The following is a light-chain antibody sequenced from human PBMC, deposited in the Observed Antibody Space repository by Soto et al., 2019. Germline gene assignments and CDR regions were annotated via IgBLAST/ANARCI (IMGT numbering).Light chain of an antibody. CDR3: QQYDNWPWT. Sequence: EMVLTQSPGTLSLSPGERATLSCRASQSVGASYLAWYQQKPGQAPRLLINGASTRAPGFPARFSGSGSGTDFTLTISSLQSEDFAVYYCQQYDNWPWTFGQGTKVDIK. V-gene: IGKV3-15*01. J-gene: IGKJ1*01. CDR1: QSVGASY. CDR2: GAS.